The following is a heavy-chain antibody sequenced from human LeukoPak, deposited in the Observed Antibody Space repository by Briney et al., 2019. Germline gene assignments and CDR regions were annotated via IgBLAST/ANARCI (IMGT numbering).Heavy chain of an antibody. CDR3: AKELPRYYDSSGHPDVFDI. CDR2: ISDSGNT. J-gene: IGHJ3*02. CDR1: GFTLSSYA. Sequence: GGSLRLSCAASGFTLSSYAMSWVRQAPGKGLEWVSAISDSGNTYHADSVKGRFTISRDNSKNTLYLQMNSLRAEDTAVYYCAKELPRYYDSSGHPDVFDIWGQGTMVTVSS. D-gene: IGHD3-22*01. V-gene: IGHV3-23*01.